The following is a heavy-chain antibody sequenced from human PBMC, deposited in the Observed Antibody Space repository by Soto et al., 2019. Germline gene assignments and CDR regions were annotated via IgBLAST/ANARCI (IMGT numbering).Heavy chain of an antibody. D-gene: IGHD6-6*01. V-gene: IGHV3-15*07. Sequence: GGTMRFPCSASGLTLSTAWRNWVRQAPEKDLEWLGRIKSKTDGGTSDCAAPVRGRFAISRDDSESMVYLQMNSLNTADTAVYYCSTDSNFTLKLVRFYYWGLETLVTVSS. CDR2: IKSKTDGGTS. J-gene: IGHJ4*01. CDR1: GLTLSTAW. CDR3: STDSNFTLKLVRFYY.